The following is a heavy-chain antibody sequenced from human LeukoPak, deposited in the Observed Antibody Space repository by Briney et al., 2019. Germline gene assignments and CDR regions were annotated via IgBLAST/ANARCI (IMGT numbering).Heavy chain of an antibody. J-gene: IGHJ1*01. D-gene: IGHD4-17*01. Sequence: ASVKVSCKASGYTFTGYYMHWVRQAPGQGLEWMGWNNPNSGGTNYAQKFQGRVTMTRDTSISTAYMELSRLRSDDTAVYYCARLTRLGYGDYVEYFQHWGQGTLVTVSS. CDR2: NNPNSGGT. CDR1: GYTFTGYY. CDR3: ARLTRLGYGDYVEYFQH. V-gene: IGHV1-2*02.